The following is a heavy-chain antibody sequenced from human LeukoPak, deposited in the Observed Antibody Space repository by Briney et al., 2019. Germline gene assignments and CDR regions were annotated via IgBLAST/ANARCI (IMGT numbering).Heavy chain of an antibody. CDR2: ISGSGGNT. D-gene: IGHD4-17*01. CDR3: AKDRVPLYGDLINWFDP. Sequence: GGSLRLSCAASGFTFTNYAMSWVRQAPGKGLEWVSAISGSGGNTYYADSVKGRFTISRDNSKNTLYLQMNSMRAEDTAVYYCAKDRVPLYGDLINWFDPWGQGTLVTVSS. CDR1: GFTFTNYA. J-gene: IGHJ5*02. V-gene: IGHV3-23*01.